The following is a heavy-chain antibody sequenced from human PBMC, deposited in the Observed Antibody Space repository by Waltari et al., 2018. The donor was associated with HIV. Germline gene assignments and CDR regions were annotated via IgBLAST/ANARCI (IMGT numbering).Heavy chain of an antibody. V-gene: IGHV1-8*01. CDR1: GYTFTSYD. Sequence: QVQLVQSGAEVKKPGASVKVSCKASGYTFTSYDINWVRQATGQGLEWMGWMTPNSGNTVYAQKFQGRVTMTRNTSISTAYMELGSLRSEDTAVYYCVRYWVSSGMDVWGQGTTVTVSS. CDR2: MTPNSGNT. J-gene: IGHJ6*02. CDR3: VRYWVSSGMDV. D-gene: IGHD2-15*01.